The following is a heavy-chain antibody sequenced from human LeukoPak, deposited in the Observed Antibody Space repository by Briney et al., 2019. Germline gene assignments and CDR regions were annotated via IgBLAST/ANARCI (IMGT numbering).Heavy chain of an antibody. CDR2: IYSGGST. J-gene: IGHJ4*02. CDR1: GFTVSSNY. Sequence: GGSLRLSCAASGFTVSSNYMSWVRQAPGKGLEWVSIIYSGGSTFYADSVKGRFTISRDNSKNTLYLQMNSLRAEDTAVYYCAKAAGFDSSSWYYFDYWGQGTLVTVSS. CDR3: AKAAGFDSSSWYYFDY. V-gene: IGHV3-53*01. D-gene: IGHD6-13*01.